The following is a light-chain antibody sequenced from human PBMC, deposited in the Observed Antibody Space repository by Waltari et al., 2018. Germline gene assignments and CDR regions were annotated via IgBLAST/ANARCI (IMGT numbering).Light chain of an antibody. J-gene: IGKJ3*01. Sequence: IQLTQSPSSLSASVGDRVTITCRASQGISSYLAWYQQKPGKAPKLLIYAGSTLLNGVPSRFSGGGFGTDFTLTISSLQPEDFATYYCQQVNSYTFTFGPG. CDR3: QQVNSYTFT. V-gene: IGKV1-9*01. CDR1: QGISSY. CDR2: AGS.